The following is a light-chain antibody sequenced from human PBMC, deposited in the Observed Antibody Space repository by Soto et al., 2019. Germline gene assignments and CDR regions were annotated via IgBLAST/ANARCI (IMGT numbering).Light chain of an antibody. J-gene: IGLJ2*01. Sequence: QSALTQPASVSGSPGQSITISCTGTSSDVGGYNYVSWYQQHPGKAPKLMIYEVGNRPSGVSNRFSGSKSGNTASLTISGLQADDEADYYCSSYTSSSTVVFGGGTKLTVL. CDR2: EVG. V-gene: IGLV2-14*01. CDR1: SSDVGGYNY. CDR3: SSYTSSSTVV.